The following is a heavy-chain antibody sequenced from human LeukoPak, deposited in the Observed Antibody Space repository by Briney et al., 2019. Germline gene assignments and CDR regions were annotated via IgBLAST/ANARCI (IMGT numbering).Heavy chain of an antibody. CDR3: ARGAVLDY. CDR1: GGSFSGYY. J-gene: IGHJ4*02. Sequence: SETLSLTCAVYGGSFSGYYWSWIRQPPGKGLEWIGYIYYSGSTYYNPSLKSRVTISVDTSKNQFSLKLSSVTAADTAVYYCARGAVLDYWGQGTLVTVSS. CDR2: IYYSGST. V-gene: IGHV4-30-4*08.